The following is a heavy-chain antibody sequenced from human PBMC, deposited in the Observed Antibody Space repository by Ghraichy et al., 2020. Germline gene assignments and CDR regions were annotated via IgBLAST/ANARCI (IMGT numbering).Heavy chain of an antibody. Sequence: SETLSLTCTVSGGSISSGAYYWSWVRQHPGKGLEWIGYIYYSGSTSYNPSLKSRVSISRDTSKNQFSLRLSSVPAADTAVYFCASLETYDILTGHFYWGQGTLVTVSS. CDR1: GGSISSGAYY. J-gene: IGHJ4*02. CDR3: ASLETYDILTGHFY. D-gene: IGHD3-9*01. V-gene: IGHV4-31*03. CDR2: IYYSGST.